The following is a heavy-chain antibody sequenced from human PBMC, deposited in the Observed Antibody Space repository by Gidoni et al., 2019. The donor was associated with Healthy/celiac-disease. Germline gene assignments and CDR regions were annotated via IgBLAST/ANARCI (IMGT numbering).Heavy chain of an antibody. CDR1: GSTFRSYA. CDR2: ISYVGSNK. Sequence: QVQLVESGGCVVHPGRPLTLSCAAAGSTFRSYAMHCVRQAPGKGLEWVAVISYVGSNKYYAASVKGRFTISRDKSKDTLYLQMNSLRAEDTAVYYCARALGGYDILTGYYNYYYGMDVWGQGTTVTVSS. J-gene: IGHJ6*02. V-gene: IGHV3-30-3*01. D-gene: IGHD3-9*01. CDR3: ARALGGYDILTGYYNYYYGMDV.